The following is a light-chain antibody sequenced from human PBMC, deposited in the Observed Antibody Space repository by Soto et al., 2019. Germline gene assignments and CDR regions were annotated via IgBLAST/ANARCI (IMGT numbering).Light chain of an antibody. J-gene: IGKJ1*01. CDR3: QPYNKWPKM. CDR2: SAS. V-gene: IGKV3-15*01. Sequence: EILLTQSPAIVSLSPGERYTLSCRASQSVSDHLAWYQQKPGQAPRLLIYSASTRATGIPARFSGSGSGTEFTLNISSLQSEDFAVYYCQPYNKWPKMVGQGTKVEIK. CDR1: QSVSDH.